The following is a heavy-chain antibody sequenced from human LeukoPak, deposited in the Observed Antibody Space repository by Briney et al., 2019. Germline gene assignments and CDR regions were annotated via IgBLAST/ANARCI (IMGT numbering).Heavy chain of an antibody. Sequence: GASVKVSCKASGYTFTGYYMHWVRQAPGQGLEWMGWINPNSGGTNYAQKFQGWVTMTRDTSISTAYMELSRLRSDDTAVYYCARVTTVTLGHDAFDIWGQGTMVTVSS. CDR3: ARVTTVTLGHDAFDI. D-gene: IGHD4-17*01. V-gene: IGHV1-2*04. CDR2: INPNSGGT. CDR1: GYTFTGYY. J-gene: IGHJ3*02.